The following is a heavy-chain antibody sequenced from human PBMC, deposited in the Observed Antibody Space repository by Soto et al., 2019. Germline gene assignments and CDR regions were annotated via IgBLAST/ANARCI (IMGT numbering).Heavy chain of an antibody. CDR2: ISWDGGRK. D-gene: IGHD2-21*01. Sequence: XGSLRLSCAASGFTFDDYSMHWVRQAPGKGLDWVSLISWDGGRKYYADSVKGRFTISRDNSKNSLYLQMSSLRAEDTALYYCAKDLDREGVIRDGGFGHWGQGTLVTVSS. J-gene: IGHJ4*02. V-gene: IGHV3-43D*04. CDR1: GFTFDDYS. CDR3: AKDLDREGVIRDGGFGH.